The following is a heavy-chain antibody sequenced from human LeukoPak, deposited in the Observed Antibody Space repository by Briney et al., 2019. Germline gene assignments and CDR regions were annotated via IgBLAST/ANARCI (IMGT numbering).Heavy chain of an antibody. CDR1: GYTFTGYY. CDR3: ARDRIGITMVRGADY. Sequence: ASVKVSCKASGYTFTGYYMHWVRQAPGQGLEWMGWINPNSGGTNYAQKFQGRVTMTRDTSISTAYMELSRLRSDDTAVYYCARDRIGITMVRGADYWGQGILVTVSS. CDR2: INPNSGGT. D-gene: IGHD3-10*01. V-gene: IGHV1-2*02. J-gene: IGHJ4*02.